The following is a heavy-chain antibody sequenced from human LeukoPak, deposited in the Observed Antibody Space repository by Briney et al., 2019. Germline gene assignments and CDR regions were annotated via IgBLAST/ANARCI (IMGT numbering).Heavy chain of an antibody. CDR3: ARARCSGGSCYFDY. Sequence: PSETLSLTCAVYGGSFSGYYWSWIRQPPGKGLEWIGEINHSGSTNYNPSLKSRVTISVDTSKNQFSLKLSSVTAADTAVYYCARARCSGGSCYFDYWGQGTLVTVSS. V-gene: IGHV4-34*01. D-gene: IGHD2-15*01. CDR1: GGSFSGYY. J-gene: IGHJ4*02. CDR2: INHSGST.